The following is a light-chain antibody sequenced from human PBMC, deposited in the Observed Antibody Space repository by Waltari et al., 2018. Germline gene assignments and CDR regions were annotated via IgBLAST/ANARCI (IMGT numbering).Light chain of an antibody. Sequence: QSVLIQPPSVSGTPGQRVTISCPGANSTIGSNYVYWFAPHPGEAPKLLVFRNDQRPSGVPGRFSGSKSGTSASLAISGLQSEDAADFYCATWDDSLGGAIFGPGTKVTVL. CDR2: RND. CDR1: NSTIGSNY. J-gene: IGLJ1*01. V-gene: IGLV1-47*01. CDR3: ATWDDSLGGAI.